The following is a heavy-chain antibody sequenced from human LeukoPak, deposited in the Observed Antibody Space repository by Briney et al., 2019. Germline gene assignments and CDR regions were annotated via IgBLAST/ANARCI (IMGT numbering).Heavy chain of an antibody. Sequence: GGSLRLSCAASGFTFSGYWRVWVRQAPGKGLVWVSRINTDGSSTSYADSVKGRFTISRDNAKNTLYLQMNSLRAEDTAVYYCARELQADYYDRSGYLWGQGTLVTVSS. V-gene: IGHV3-74*01. CDR3: ARELQADYYDRSGYL. D-gene: IGHD3-22*01. J-gene: IGHJ4*02. CDR1: GFTFSGYW. CDR2: INTDGSST.